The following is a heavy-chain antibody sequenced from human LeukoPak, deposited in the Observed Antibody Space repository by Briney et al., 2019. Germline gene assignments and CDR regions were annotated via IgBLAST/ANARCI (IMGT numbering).Heavy chain of an antibody. CDR2: ISAYNGNT. CDR3: ARVGVRYFDWLHDYYGMDV. Sequence: ASVKVSCKASGYTFTSYGISWVRQAPGQGLEWMGWISAYNGNTNYAQKLQGRVTMTTDTSTSTAYMELRSLRSDDTAVYYCARVGVRYFDWLHDYYGMDVWGQGTTVTVSS. D-gene: IGHD3-9*01. CDR1: GYTFTSYG. V-gene: IGHV1-18*01. J-gene: IGHJ6*02.